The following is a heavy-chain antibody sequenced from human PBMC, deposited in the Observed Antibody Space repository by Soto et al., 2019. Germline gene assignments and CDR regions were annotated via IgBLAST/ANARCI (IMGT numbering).Heavy chain of an antibody. D-gene: IGHD2-15*01. CDR1: GFTFSTYN. J-gene: IGHJ4*02. CDR2: IPSSTSYI. Sequence: DVQLVESGGGLVKPGGSLRLSCAASGFTFSTYNMNWVRQAPGKGLEWVSSIPSSTSYIFYADSVKGRFTISRDNAKNSLYLQMNSLRAEDTAVYYCARDPRGYCSGARCYSLDYWGQGTLVTVSS. CDR3: ARDPRGYCSGARCYSLDY. V-gene: IGHV3-21*01.